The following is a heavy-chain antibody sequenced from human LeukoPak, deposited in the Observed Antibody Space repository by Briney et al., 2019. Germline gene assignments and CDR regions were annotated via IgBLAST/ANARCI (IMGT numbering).Heavy chain of an antibody. CDR1: GFTFSNYA. CDR2: VSDSGGST. D-gene: IGHD1-26*01. Sequence: GGSLRLSCAASGFTFSNYAMSWVRQAPEKGLEWVSAVSDSGGSTYYADSVKGRFTISRDNSRSTLYLQMNSLRAEDTAVYYCARGTSGSYDYWGQGTLVTVSS. CDR3: ARGTSGSYDY. J-gene: IGHJ4*02. V-gene: IGHV3-23*01.